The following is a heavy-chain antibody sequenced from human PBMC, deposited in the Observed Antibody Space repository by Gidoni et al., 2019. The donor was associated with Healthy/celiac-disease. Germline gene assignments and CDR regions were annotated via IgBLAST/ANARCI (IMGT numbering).Heavy chain of an antibody. CDR3: ARGSDSVAAYGRFGGMDV. V-gene: IGHV1-69*06. Sequence: QVQLVQSGAEVKKPGSSVKVSCKASGGTFSSYAISWVRQAPGQGLEWMGGIIPIFGTANYAQKFQGRVTITADKSTSTAYMELSSLRSEDTAVYYCARGSDSVAAYGRFGGMDVWGQGTTVTVSS. CDR1: GGTFSSYA. D-gene: IGHD2-15*01. J-gene: IGHJ6*02. CDR2: IIPIFGTA.